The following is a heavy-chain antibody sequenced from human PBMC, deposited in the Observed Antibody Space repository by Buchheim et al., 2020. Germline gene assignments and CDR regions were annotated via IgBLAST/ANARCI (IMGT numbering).Heavy chain of an antibody. D-gene: IGHD2-15*01. J-gene: IGHJ6*02. CDR1: GGSISSSSYY. CDR2: IYYSGST. CDR3: ARGLGYCSGGSCYSPYYYGMDV. Sequence: QLQLQESGPGLVKPSETLSLTCTVSGGSISSSSYYWGWIRQPPGKGLEWIGSIYYSGSTYYNPSLKSRVTLSVDTSKNQFSLKLSSVTAADTAVYYCARGLGYCSGGSCYSPYYYGMDVWGQGTT. V-gene: IGHV4-39*07.